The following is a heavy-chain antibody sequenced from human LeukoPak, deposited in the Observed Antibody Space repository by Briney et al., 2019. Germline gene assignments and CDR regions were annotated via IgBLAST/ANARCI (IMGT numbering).Heavy chain of an antibody. D-gene: IGHD3-22*01. J-gene: IGHJ3*02. CDR3: ARYYDGSGRTPGGIDI. V-gene: IGHV3-53*01. CDR1: GFSVHDNY. CDR2: ILSGGAT. Sequence: GGSLRLSCAASGFSVHDNYMIWVRQAPGKGLEWVSVILSGGATYNADSVKGRFTIPRDNSKNTLDIQMNNLRAEDTALYYCARYYDGSGRTPGGIDIWGQGTMVTVSS.